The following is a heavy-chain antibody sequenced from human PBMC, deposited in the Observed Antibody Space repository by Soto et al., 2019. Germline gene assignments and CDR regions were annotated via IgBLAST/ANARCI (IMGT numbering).Heavy chain of an antibody. Sequence: ASVKVSCKASGYTFTSYDINWVRQATGQGLEWMGWMNPNSGNTGYAQKFQGRVTMTRNTSISTAYMELSSLRSEDTAVYYCARGSVYDFWSGYPQDYYYYYMYVWGKGTTVTVSS. V-gene: IGHV1-8*02. CDR1: GYTFTSYD. CDR2: MNPNSGNT. J-gene: IGHJ6*03. D-gene: IGHD3-3*01. CDR3: ARGSVYDFWSGYPQDYYYYYMYV.